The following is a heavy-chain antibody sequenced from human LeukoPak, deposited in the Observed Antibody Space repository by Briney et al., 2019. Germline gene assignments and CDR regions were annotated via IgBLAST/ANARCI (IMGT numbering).Heavy chain of an antibody. CDR1: GYIFTSYW. V-gene: IGHV5-51*01. Sequence: TGESLKISCKGSGYIFTSYWIGWVRQLPGKGLEWMGIIYPGDSDTRYSPSFQGQVTISADKSISTAYLQWSSLKASDTAMYYCARHLPYDYVWGSYPEYYFVYWGQGTLVTVSS. CDR2: IYPGDSDT. J-gene: IGHJ4*02. D-gene: IGHD3-16*02. CDR3: ARHLPYDYVWGSYPEYYFVY.